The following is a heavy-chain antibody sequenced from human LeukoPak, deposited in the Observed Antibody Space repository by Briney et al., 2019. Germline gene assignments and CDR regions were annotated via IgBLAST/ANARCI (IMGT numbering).Heavy chain of an antibody. CDR3: ARDSNPRGGYDAFDF. CDR1: GFTFDDYG. J-gene: IGHJ3*01. D-gene: IGHD3-10*01. CDR2: IKGDGSKK. V-gene: IGHV3-7*01. Sequence: GGSLRLSCAASGFTFDDYGMSWVRQAPGKGREWVANIKGDGSKKYYVDSVKGRFTISRDNAKNSLYPQMDSLRAEDTAVYYCARDSNPRGGYDAFDFWGQGTLVTVSS.